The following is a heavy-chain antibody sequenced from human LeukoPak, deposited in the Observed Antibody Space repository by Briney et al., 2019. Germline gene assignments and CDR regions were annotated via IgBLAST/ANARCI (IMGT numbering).Heavy chain of an antibody. J-gene: IGHJ3*02. CDR1: GFTFSSYS. Sequence: GGSLRLSCAASGFTFSSYSMNWVRQAPGKGLEWVSSISSSSYIYYADSVKGRFTISRDNAKNSLYLQMNSLRAEDTAVYYCARDLDFWSGYYSHDAFDIWGQGTMVTVSS. CDR3: ARDLDFWSGYYSHDAFDI. V-gene: IGHV3-21*01. D-gene: IGHD3-3*01. CDR2: ISSSSYI.